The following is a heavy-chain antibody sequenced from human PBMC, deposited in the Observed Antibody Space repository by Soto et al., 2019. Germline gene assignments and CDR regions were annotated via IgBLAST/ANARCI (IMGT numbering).Heavy chain of an antibody. D-gene: IGHD2-15*01. CDR1: GYTFTGYY. Sequence: QVQLVQSGAEVKKPGASVKVSCKASGYTFTGYYMHWVRQAPGQGLEWMGWINPNSGDTNYAQKFQGWVTKTRDTSISTAYMELSRLRSDDTAVYYCARGGFLVSNYGMDVWGQGTTVTVSS. V-gene: IGHV1-2*04. J-gene: IGHJ6*02. CDR2: INPNSGDT. CDR3: ARGGFLVSNYGMDV.